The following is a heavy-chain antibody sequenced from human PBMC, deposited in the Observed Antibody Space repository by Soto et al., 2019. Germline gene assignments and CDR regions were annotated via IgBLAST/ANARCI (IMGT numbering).Heavy chain of an antibody. V-gene: IGHV3-30-3*01. Sequence: QVQLVESGGGVVQPGRSLRLSCAASGFTFSSYAMHWVRQAPGKGLEWVAVISYDGSNKYYADSVKGRFTISRDNSKNTLYLQMNSLRAEDTAVYYCARDRDSSGWYKVGVFDYWGQGTLVTVSS. CDR2: ISYDGSNK. CDR1: GFTFSSYA. CDR3: ARDRDSSGWYKVGVFDY. D-gene: IGHD6-19*01. J-gene: IGHJ4*02.